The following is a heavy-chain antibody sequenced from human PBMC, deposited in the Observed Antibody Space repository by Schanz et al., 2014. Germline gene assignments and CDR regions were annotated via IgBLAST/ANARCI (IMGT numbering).Heavy chain of an antibody. CDR1: GYIFINSG. D-gene: IGHD3-3*01. J-gene: IGHJ4*02. CDR2: ISVYNHNK. V-gene: IGHV1-18*01. Sequence: QIQLVQSGPEVKKPGATVKVSCKASGYIFINSGISWVRQAPGQGLEWMGWISVYNHNKEYDQKFQCRVTMTTDTSTSTAYMALTDLRSDDAAVYYGARDRRFCVRDDLCYFDSWGQGTLVTVSS. CDR3: ARDRRFCVRDDLCYFDS.